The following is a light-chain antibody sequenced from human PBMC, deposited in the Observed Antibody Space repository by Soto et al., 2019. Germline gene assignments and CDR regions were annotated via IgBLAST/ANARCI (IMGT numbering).Light chain of an antibody. V-gene: IGKV3-11*01. CDR2: DAS. CDR3: QQRSNWPWT. Sequence: ESVVTQSPATLSLSPGEKATLSCRASQSVSSYLAWYQQKPGQAPRLLIYDASNRATGIPARFSGSGSGTDFTLTISSLEPEDFAVYYCQQRSNWPWTFGQGTKV. J-gene: IGKJ1*01. CDR1: QSVSSY.